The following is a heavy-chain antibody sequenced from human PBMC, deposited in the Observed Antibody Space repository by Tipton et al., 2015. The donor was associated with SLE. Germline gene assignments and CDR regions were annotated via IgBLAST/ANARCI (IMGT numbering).Heavy chain of an antibody. CDR3: STNPTSGF. V-gene: IGHV3-66*01. CDR1: GFTVSSNY. CDR2: IYSGGSI. J-gene: IGHJ4*02. Sequence: GSLRLSCAASGFTVSSNYLTWVRQAPGKGLEWVSVIYSGGSIDYAAPVKGRFTISRDDSGNTLYLQMNSLKTEDTAVYYCSTNPTSGFWGQGTLVTVSS. D-gene: IGHD3-10*01.